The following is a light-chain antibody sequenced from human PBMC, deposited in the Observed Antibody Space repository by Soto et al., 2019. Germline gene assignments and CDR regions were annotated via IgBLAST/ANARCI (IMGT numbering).Light chain of an antibody. Sequence: ETLLTQSPGTLSLSPGERATLSCRASQSVGGSSLAWYQQRPGQAPRLLIYDTSNRATGIPDRFSGSGSGTDFTLTISRLEPGDFAVYYWQQYHNSPWTFGQGTKVFIK. V-gene: IGKV3-20*01. CDR1: QSVGGSS. CDR3: QQYHNSPWT. J-gene: IGKJ1*01. CDR2: DTS.